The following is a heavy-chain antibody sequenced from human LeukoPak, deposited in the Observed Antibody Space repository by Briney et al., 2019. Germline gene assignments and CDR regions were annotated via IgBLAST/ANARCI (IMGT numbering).Heavy chain of an antibody. CDR3: ARDGIAAAYTHSYYYYYGMDV. V-gene: IGHV4-31*03. D-gene: IGHD6-13*01. CDR1: GGSISSGGYY. Sequence: SETLSLTCTVSGGSISSGGYYWSWIRQHPGKGLEWIGHIYYSGSTYYNPSLKSRVTMSVDTSKNQFSLKLSSVTAADTAVYYCARDGIAAAYTHSYYYYYGMDVWGQGTTVTVSS. CDR2: IYYSGST. J-gene: IGHJ6*02.